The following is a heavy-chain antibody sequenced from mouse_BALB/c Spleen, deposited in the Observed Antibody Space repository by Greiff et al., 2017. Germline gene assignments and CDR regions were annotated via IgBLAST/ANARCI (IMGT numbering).Heavy chain of an antibody. J-gene: IGHJ2*01. CDR2: IWAGGST. CDR3: ARGYGNIFDY. CDR1: GFSLTSYG. V-gene: IGHV2-9*02. Sequence: VQLVESGPGLVAPSQSLSITCTVSGFSLTSYGVHWVRQPPGKGLEWLGVIWAGGSTNYNSALMSRLSISKDNSKSQVFLKMNSLQTDDTAMYYCARGYGNIFDYWGQGTTLTVSS. D-gene: IGHD2-1*01.